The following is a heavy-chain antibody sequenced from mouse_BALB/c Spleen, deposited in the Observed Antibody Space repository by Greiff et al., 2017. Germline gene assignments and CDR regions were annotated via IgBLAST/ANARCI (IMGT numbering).Heavy chain of an antibody. CDR1: GFTFSSYG. J-gene: IGHJ2*01. CDR2: ISSGGSYT. Sequence: EVKLMESGGDLVKPGGSLKLSCAASGFTFSSYGMSWVRQTPDKRLEWVATISSGGSYTYYPDSVKGRFTISRDNAKNTLYLQMSSLKSEDTAMYYCARPAYYGKAYYFDYWGQGTTLTVSS. V-gene: IGHV5-6*01. D-gene: IGHD2-10*01. CDR3: ARPAYYGKAYYFDY.